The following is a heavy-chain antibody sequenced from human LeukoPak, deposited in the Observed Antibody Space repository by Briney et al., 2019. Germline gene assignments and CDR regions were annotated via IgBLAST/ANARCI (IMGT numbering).Heavy chain of an antibody. J-gene: IGHJ4*02. CDR2: INAGNGNT. D-gene: IGHD3-9*01. V-gene: IGHV1-3*03. CDR1: GYTFTSYA. CDR3: ARGFWSPYYDILTGYPDY. Sequence: ASVKVSCKASGYTFTSYAMHWVRQAPGQRLEWMGWINAGNGNTKYSQEFQGRVTITRDTSASTAYMELSSLRSEDMAVYYCARGFWSPYYDILTGYPDYWGQGTLVTVSS.